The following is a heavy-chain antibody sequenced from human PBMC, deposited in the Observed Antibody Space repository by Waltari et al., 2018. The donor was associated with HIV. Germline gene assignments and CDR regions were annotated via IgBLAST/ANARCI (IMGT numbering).Heavy chain of an antibody. CDR3: ATLNRGGGFDS. Sequence: QVHLQQWGAGLLKPSETLSLTCAVYGGSFSEYYWTWIRQPPGKGLEWIGEINHEGSTDYSPSLRSRLTISVDSSKNQFSLKLTSVTAADTAVYYCATLNRGGGFDSWGQGVLVTVSA. J-gene: IGHJ4*02. CDR1: GGSFSEYY. D-gene: IGHD2-15*01. CDR2: INHEGST. V-gene: IGHV4-34*01.